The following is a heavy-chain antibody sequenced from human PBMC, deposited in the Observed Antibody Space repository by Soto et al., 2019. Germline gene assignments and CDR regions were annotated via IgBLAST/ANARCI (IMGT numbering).Heavy chain of an antibody. J-gene: IGHJ6*02. Sequence: PGGSLRLSCAASGFTFDDYTMHWVRQAPGKGLEWVSLISWDGGSTYYADSVKGRFTISRDNSKNSLYLQMNSLRTEDTALYYCAKANHPGLNYGMDVWGQGTTVTVSS. CDR1: GFTFDDYT. CDR3: AKANHPGLNYGMDV. CDR2: ISWDGGST. V-gene: IGHV3-43*01. D-gene: IGHD3-22*01.